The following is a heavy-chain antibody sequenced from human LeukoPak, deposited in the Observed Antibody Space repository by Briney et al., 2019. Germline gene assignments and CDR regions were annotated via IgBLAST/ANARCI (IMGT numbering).Heavy chain of an antibody. D-gene: IGHD1-1*01. CDR2: INHSGST. V-gene: IGHV4-34*01. J-gene: IGHJ4*02. CDR3: ARLSQLEVDY. CDR1: GGSFSGYY. Sequence: SETLSLTCAVYGGSFSGYYWSWIRQPPGKGLEWIGEINHSGSTNYNPSLKSRVTISVDTSKNQFSLKLSSVTAADTAVYYCARLSQLEVDYWGRGTLVTVSS.